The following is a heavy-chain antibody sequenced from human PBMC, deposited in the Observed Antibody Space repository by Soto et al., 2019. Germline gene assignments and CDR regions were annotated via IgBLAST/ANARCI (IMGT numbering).Heavy chain of an antibody. Sequence: EVQLLESGGGLVQPGGSLSLSCAASGFTFSTYAMTWPRQAPGKGLEWVSIISGSGGRTYYADSVKGRFTVSRDNSKNTLYLQMISLRAEDTAVYYCAKTAGCTNGVCYSEDFYFYMDVWGKGTTVTVSS. CDR3: AKTAGCTNGVCYSEDFYFYMDV. J-gene: IGHJ6*03. D-gene: IGHD2-8*01. CDR1: GFTFSTYA. V-gene: IGHV3-23*01. CDR2: ISGSGGRT.